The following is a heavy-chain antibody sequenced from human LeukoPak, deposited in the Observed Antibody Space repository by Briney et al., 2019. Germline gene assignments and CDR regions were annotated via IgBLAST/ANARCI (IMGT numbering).Heavy chain of an antibody. J-gene: IGHJ6*02. CDR3: ARFRIFPCYYYGMDV. Sequence: PSETLSLTCTVSGGSISSYYWSWIRQPPGKGLEWIGYIYYSGSTNYNPSLKSRVTISVDTSKNQFSLKLSSVTAADTAVYYCARFRIFPCYYYGMDVWGQGTTATVSS. V-gene: IGHV4-59*01. D-gene: IGHD3-3*01. CDR2: IYYSGST. CDR1: GGSISSYY.